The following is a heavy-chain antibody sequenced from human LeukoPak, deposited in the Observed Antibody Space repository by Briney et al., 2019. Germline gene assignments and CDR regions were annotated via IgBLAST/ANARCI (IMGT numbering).Heavy chain of an antibody. CDR3: VRNGDYYRLDY. Sequence: GGSLRLSCAASGFTFSSYSMNWVRQAPGKGLEWVSSISGSSSYIYYADSVKGRFTISRDNAKNSVFLQMNNLRAEDTAVFYCVRNGDYYRLDYWGQGTLVTVSS. J-gene: IGHJ4*02. V-gene: IGHV3-21*01. CDR2: ISGSSSYI. D-gene: IGHD3-22*01. CDR1: GFTFSSYS.